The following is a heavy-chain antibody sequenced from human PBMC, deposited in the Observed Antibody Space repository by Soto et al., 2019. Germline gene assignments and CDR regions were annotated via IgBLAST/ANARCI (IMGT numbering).Heavy chain of an antibody. J-gene: IGHJ3*02. Sequence: PSETLSLTCTVSGGSISSYYWSWIRQPPGKGLEWIGYIYYSGSTNYNPSLKSRVTISVDTSKNQFSLKLSSVTAADTAVYYCARVATIVGSGLFAFDIWGQGTMVTVSS. CDR3: ARVATIVGSGLFAFDI. CDR1: GGSISSYY. D-gene: IGHD5-12*01. V-gene: IGHV4-59*01. CDR2: IYYSGST.